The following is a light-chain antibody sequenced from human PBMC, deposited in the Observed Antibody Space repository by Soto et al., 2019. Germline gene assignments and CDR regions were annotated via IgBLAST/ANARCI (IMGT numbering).Light chain of an antibody. CDR2: GAS. V-gene: IGKV3-20*01. CDR1: QSVYSDY. CDR3: HQYGKSPRT. Sequence: ELVLTQSPGTLSLSPGERATLSCRASQSVYSDYLAWYQQKPGQAPRLLIFGASSRAPGIPDRFSGSGSGTDFTLTISRLEPDDSAVYFCHQYGKSPRTFGQGTKVEIK. J-gene: IGKJ1*01.